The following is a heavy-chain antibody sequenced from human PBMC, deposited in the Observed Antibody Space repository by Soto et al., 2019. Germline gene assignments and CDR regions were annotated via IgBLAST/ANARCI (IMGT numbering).Heavy chain of an antibody. CDR1: GGSISSYY. CDR3: ARVGYGAAWFDP. V-gene: IGHV4-59*01. J-gene: IGHJ5*02. CDR2: IYYSGST. D-gene: IGHD4-17*01. Sequence: SETLSLTCTVSGGSISSYYWSWIRQPPGKGLEWIGYIYYSGSTNYNPSLKSRVTISVDTSKNQFSLKLSSVTAADTAVYYCARVGYGAAWFDPWGQGTLVTVSS.